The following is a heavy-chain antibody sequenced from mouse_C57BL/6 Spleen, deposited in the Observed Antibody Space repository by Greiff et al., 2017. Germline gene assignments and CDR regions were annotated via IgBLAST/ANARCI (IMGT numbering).Heavy chain of an antibody. V-gene: IGHV1-69*01. CDR3: ARSNYVDYFDY. CDR1: GYTFTSYW. Sequence: VQLQQPGAELVLPGASVKLSCKASGYTFTSYWMHWVKQRPGQGLEWIGEIDPSDSYTNYNQKFKGKSTLTVDKSSSTAYMQLSSLTSEDSAVYYCARSNYVDYFDYWGQGTTLTVSS. D-gene: IGHD1-1*01. J-gene: IGHJ2*01. CDR2: IDPSDSYT.